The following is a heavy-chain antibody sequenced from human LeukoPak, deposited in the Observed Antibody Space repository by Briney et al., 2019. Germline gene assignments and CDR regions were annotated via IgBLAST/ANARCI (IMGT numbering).Heavy chain of an antibody. D-gene: IGHD3/OR15-3a*01. Sequence: PGGSLRLSCAASGFTFSTYAMNWVRQAPGRGLEWISCIRGKGTTVFYVDSVKGRFTIVRDNAKNSLYLQMDRLRAEDTGIYYCARSRDFWTAHSYFDYWGQRILVAVSS. CDR1: GFTFSTYA. CDR2: IRGKGTTV. CDR3: ARSRDFWTAHSYFDY. V-gene: IGHV3-48*03. J-gene: IGHJ4*02.